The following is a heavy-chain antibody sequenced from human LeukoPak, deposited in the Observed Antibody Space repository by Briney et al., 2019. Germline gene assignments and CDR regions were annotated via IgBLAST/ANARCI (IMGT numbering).Heavy chain of an antibody. CDR3: ARVGGITAAPQNY. V-gene: IGHV1-69*01. J-gene: IGHJ4*02. Sequence: SVKVSCKASGGTFSSYAISWVRQAPGQGLEWMGGIIPIFGTANYAQKFQGRVTITADESTSTAYMELRSLRSDDTAVYYCARVGGITAAPQNYWGQGTLVTVSS. CDR2: IIPIFGTA. D-gene: IGHD6-13*01. CDR1: GGTFSSYA.